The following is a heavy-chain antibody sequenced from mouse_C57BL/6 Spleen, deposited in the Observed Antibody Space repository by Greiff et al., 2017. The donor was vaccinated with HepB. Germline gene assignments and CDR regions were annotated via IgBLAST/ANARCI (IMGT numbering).Heavy chain of an antibody. CDR2: ISDGGSYT. CDR3: ARDDDTTVPCFAY. V-gene: IGHV5-4*01. Sequence: EVKLVESGGGLVKPGGSLKLSCAASGFTFSSYAMSWVRQTPEKRLEWVATISDGGSYTYYPDNVKGRFTISRDNAKNNLYLQMSHLKSEDTAMYYCARDDDTTVPCFAYWGQGTLVTVSA. D-gene: IGHD2-12*01. J-gene: IGHJ3*01. CDR1: GFTFSSYA.